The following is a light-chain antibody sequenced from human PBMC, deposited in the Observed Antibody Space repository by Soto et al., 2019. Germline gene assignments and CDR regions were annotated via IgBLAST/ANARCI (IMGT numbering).Light chain of an antibody. CDR2: DAS. J-gene: IGKJ2*01. CDR1: QGVSMGY. CDR3: PQYGGSPRT. V-gene: IGKV3-20*01. Sequence: EIVLTQSPGTLSLSPGERGTLSCRASQGVSMGYLAWYQQKPGQAPRRLVYDASSRATGIPDRFSGSGSGTDFPLTTSRLEPEDSALYYCPQYGGSPRTFGHRTKV.